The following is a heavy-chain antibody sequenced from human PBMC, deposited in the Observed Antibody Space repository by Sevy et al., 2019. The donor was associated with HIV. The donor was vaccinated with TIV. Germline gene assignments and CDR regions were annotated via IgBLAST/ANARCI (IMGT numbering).Heavy chain of an antibody. V-gene: IGHV3-49*03. CDR2: IRSKAYGGTT. Sequence: GGSLRLSCTASGFTFGDYAMSWFRQAPGKGLEWVGFIRSKAYGGTTEYAASVKGRFTISRDNSKSIAYLQMNSLKTEDTAVYYCTRGAADGYCSGGSGYSLLAAFDIWGQGTMVTVSS. D-gene: IGHD2-15*01. CDR3: TRGAADGYCSGGSGYSLLAAFDI. J-gene: IGHJ3*02. CDR1: GFTFGDYA.